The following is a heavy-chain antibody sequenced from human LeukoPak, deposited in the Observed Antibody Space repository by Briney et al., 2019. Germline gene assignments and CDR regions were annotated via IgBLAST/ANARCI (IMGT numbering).Heavy chain of an antibody. D-gene: IGHD3-9*01. CDR2: IWHTGAT. J-gene: IGHJ4*02. Sequence: SETLSLTCTVSGASIRSSNCYWGWIRQPPGKGLEWIGAIWHTGATYYSPSSKSRVTISVDTSNNQFSLKLNSVTAADTALYYCARQGDYDDFLKVDYWGQGTLVTVSS. V-gene: IGHV4-39*01. CDR3: ARQGDYDDFLKVDY. CDR1: GASIRSSNCY.